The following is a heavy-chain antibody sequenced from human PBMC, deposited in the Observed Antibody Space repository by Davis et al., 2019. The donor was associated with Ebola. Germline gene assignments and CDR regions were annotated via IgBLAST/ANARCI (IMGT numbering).Heavy chain of an antibody. CDR2: ISSSSSYI. CDR1: GFTFSDNG. CDR3: ARDKSCYDFVCYYYGMDV. V-gene: IGHV3-21*01. D-gene: IGHD3-3*01. J-gene: IGHJ6*02. Sequence: GGSLRLSCVASGFTFSDNGMGWVRQAPGKGLEWVSSISSSSSYIYYADSVKGRFTISRDNATNSLYLQMNSLRAEDTAVYYCARDKSCYDFVCYYYGMDVWGQGTTVTVSS.